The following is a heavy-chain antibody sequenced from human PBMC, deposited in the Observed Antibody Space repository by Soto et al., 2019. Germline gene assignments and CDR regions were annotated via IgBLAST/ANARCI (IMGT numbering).Heavy chain of an antibody. CDR2: IYHSGST. J-gene: IGHJ5*02. CDR3: ARGSYYDSSGYYGP. V-gene: IGHV4-30-2*01. CDR1: GGKISSGGYS. Sequence: SETLSLTSAVSGGKISSGGYSWSWIRQPPGKGLEWIGYIYHSGSTYYNPSLKSRVTISVDRSKNQFSLKLSSVTAADTAVYYCARGSYYDSSGYYGPWGQGTLVTVSS. D-gene: IGHD3-22*01.